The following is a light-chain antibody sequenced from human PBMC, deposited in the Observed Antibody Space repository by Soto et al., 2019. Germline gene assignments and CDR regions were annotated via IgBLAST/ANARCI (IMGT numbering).Light chain of an antibody. Sequence: EIVLTQSPGTLSLSPGERASLSCRASQSLSGNYLAWYQQKPGQAPRLLIFGVSSRATGIPDRFSGSGSGTDFTLTINSLEPEDFAVYYCHHYYSSPYTFGLGTKLEIK. CDR1: QSLSGNY. J-gene: IGKJ2*01. CDR2: GVS. V-gene: IGKV3-20*01. CDR3: HHYYSSPYT.